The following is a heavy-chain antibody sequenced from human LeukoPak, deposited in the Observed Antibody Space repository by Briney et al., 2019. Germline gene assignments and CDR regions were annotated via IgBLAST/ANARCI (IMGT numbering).Heavy chain of an antibody. J-gene: IGHJ4*02. CDR1: GFTFSSYA. Sequence: GGSLRLSCAASGFTFSSYAMSWVRQAPGKGLEWVSAISGSGGSTYYADSVKGRFTISRDNSKNTLYLQMNSLRAEDTAVYYCAKDQKGRVVGASGYWGQGTLVTVSS. CDR3: AKDQKGRVVGASGY. V-gene: IGHV3-23*01. D-gene: IGHD1-26*01. CDR2: ISGSGGST.